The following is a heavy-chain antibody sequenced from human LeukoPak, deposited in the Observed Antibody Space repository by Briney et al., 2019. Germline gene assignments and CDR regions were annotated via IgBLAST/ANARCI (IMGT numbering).Heavy chain of an antibody. CDR2: ISGSGGST. Sequence: GGSLRLSCATSGFTFDTHAMTWVRQVPGRGLEWVSAISGSGGSTYYADSVKGRFTISRDNSKNTLYLQMNSLRAEDTAVYYCAKIGLLWFGDAFDIWGQGTMVTVSS. D-gene: IGHD3-10*01. CDR1: GFTFDTHA. CDR3: AKIGLLWFGDAFDI. J-gene: IGHJ3*02. V-gene: IGHV3-23*01.